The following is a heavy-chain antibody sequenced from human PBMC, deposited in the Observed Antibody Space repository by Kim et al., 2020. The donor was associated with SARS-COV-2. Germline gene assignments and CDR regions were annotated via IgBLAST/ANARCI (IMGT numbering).Heavy chain of an antibody. Sequence: YADSGKGRFTISRDNAENSLLLQMISRGAEDTAVYYCARAYSSGWAYFDYWGQGTLVTVSS. D-gene: IGHD6-19*01. J-gene: IGHJ4*02. V-gene: IGHV3-21*01. CDR3: ARAYSSGWAYFDY.